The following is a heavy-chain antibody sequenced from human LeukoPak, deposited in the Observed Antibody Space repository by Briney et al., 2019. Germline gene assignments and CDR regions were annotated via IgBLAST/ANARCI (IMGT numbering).Heavy chain of an antibody. D-gene: IGHD3-22*01. J-gene: IGHJ4*02. CDR2: IRSKAYGGTT. CDR1: GFTFGNYA. Sequence: GGSLRLSCTASGFTFGNYAMSWFRQAPGKGLEWVGFIRSKAYGGTTEYAASVKGRFTISRDDSKSIAYLQMNSLKTEDTAVYYCSRAKSNYYDSSAPKYWGRGTLVTVSS. V-gene: IGHV3-49*03. CDR3: SRAKSNYYDSSAPKY.